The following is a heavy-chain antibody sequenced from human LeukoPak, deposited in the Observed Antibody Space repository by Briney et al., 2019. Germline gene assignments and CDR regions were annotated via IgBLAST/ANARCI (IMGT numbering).Heavy chain of an antibody. Sequence: PSETPSLTCTVSGGSISSGDYYWSWIRQPPGEGLEWIGYIYYSGSTYYNPSLKSRVTISVDTSKNQFSLKLSSVTAADTAVYYCARTYYYDSSGYYEYFQHWGQGTLVTVSS. CDR1: GGSISSGDYY. J-gene: IGHJ1*01. CDR2: IYYSGST. CDR3: ARTYYYDSSGYYEYFQH. V-gene: IGHV4-30-4*08. D-gene: IGHD3-22*01.